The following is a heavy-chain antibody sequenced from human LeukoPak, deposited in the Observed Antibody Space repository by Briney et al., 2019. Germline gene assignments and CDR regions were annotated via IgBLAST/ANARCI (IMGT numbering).Heavy chain of an antibody. J-gene: IGHJ4*02. CDR3: ARGLTIFGVASYTDY. Sequence: SQTLSLTCTVSGGSISSGGYYWSWIRQHPGKGLEWIGYIYYSGSTYYNPSLKSRVTISVDTSKNQFSLKLSSVTAADTAVYYCARGLTIFGVASYTDYWGQGTLVTVSS. CDR2: IYYSGST. CDR1: GGSISSGGYY. D-gene: IGHD3-3*01. V-gene: IGHV4-31*03.